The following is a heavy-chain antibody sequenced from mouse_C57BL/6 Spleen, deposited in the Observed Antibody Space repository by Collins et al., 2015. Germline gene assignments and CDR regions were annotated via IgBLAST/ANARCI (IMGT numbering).Heavy chain of an antibody. D-gene: IGHD1-1*01. CDR2: IHPNSGST. CDR1: GYTFTSYW. J-gene: IGHJ4*01. Sequence: QVQLQQPGAELVKPGASVKLSCKASGYTFTSYWMHWVKQRPGQGLEWIGMIHPNSGSTNYNEKFKSKATLTVDKSSSTAYMQLSSLTSEDSAVYYCARCVGSSYPYYAMDYWGQGTSVTVSS. CDR3: ARCVGSSYPYYAMDY. V-gene: IGHV1-64*01.